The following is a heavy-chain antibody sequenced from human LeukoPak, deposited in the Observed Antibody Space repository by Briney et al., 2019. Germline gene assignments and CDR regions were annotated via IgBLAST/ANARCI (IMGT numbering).Heavy chain of an antibody. CDR2: IIPIFGTA. J-gene: IGHJ3*02. CDR3: ARFKSYYDSSGYYTSDAFDI. V-gene: IGHV1-69*13. CDR1: GGTFSSYA. Sequence: SVKVSCKASGGTFSSYAISWVRQAPGQGLEWMGGIIPIFGTANYAQKFQGRVTITADESTSTAYMELSRLRSDDTAVYYCARFKSYYDSSGYYTSDAFDIWGQGTMVTVSS. D-gene: IGHD3-22*01.